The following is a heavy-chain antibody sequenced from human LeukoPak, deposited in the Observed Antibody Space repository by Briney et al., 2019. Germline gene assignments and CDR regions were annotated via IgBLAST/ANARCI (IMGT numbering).Heavy chain of an antibody. Sequence: ASETLSLTCAVYGGSFSGYYWSWVRQAPGKGLEWVSAISGSGGSTNYADSVKGRFTISRDKSKNTLYLQMNSLRAEDTAVYFCANLFSDGYFDLWGRGTLVTVSS. CDR2: ISGSGGST. V-gene: IGHV3-23*01. CDR3: ANLFSDGYFDL. D-gene: IGHD1-26*01. CDR1: GGSFSGYY. J-gene: IGHJ2*01.